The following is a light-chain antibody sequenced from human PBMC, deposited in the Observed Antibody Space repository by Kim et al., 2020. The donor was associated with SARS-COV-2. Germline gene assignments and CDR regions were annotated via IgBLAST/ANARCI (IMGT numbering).Light chain of an antibody. CDR3: QQYNNWPPAT. J-gene: IGKJ1*01. CDR2: GAS. CDR1: QSVSSN. Sequence: EIVMTQSPATLSVSPGERATLSCRASQSVSSNLAWYQRKPGQAPRLLIYGASTRATGIPARVSGSGSGTEFTLTISSLQSEDFAVYYCQQYNNWPPATFGQGTKVDIK. V-gene: IGKV3-15*01.